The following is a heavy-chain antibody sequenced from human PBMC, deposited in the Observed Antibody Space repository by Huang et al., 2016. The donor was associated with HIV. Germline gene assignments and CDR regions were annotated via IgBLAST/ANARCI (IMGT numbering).Heavy chain of an antibody. Sequence: QVQLVESGGGLVKPGGSLRLACEAFGFSFSDYYMGGIRQAPGKGLEWSSYISISGGSIYYADSVRGRFTISRDNAKNSLYLQMNSLRVEDTAIYYCVREREMATLRVRSFDSWGQGTLVTVSS. CDR2: ISISGGSI. CDR3: VREREMATLRVRSFDS. J-gene: IGHJ4*02. V-gene: IGHV3-11*01. CDR1: GFSFSDYY.